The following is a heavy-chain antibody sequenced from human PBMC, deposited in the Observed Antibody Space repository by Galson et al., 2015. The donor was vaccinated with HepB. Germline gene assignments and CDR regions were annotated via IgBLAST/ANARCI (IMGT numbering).Heavy chain of an antibody. Sequence: SLRLSCAASGFTVSTNYMSWVRQAPGKGLEWVAIIYSGGARSYEDAVEGRFTSSSDKSKNTVYLQMNSLRAEDTAVYYCARATSGGYCSRTSCYYFGYWGQGALVTVSS. CDR2: IYSGGAR. V-gene: IGHV3-53*01. J-gene: IGHJ4*02. CDR3: ARATSGGYCSRTSCYYFGY. CDR1: GFTVSTNY. D-gene: IGHD2-2*01.